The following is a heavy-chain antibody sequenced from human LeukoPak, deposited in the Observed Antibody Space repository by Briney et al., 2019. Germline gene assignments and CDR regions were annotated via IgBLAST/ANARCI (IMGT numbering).Heavy chain of an antibody. CDR1: GFTFSDYY. J-gene: IGHJ4*02. Sequence: GGSLRLSCAASGFTFSDYYMSWIRQAPGKGLEWVSYISSSGSTIYYADSVKGRFTIPRDNAKNSLYLQMNSLRAEDTAVYCCAKDYLVVVVAAMDYWGQGTLVTVSS. V-gene: IGHV3-11*04. CDR3: AKDYLVVVVAAMDY. D-gene: IGHD2-15*01. CDR2: ISSSGSTI.